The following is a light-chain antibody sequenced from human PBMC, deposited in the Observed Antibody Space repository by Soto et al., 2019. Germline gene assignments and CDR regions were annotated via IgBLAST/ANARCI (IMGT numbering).Light chain of an antibody. CDR2: KAS. CDR3: QHYETYPWT. J-gene: IGKJ1*01. CDR1: QSISNW. Sequence: DIQMTQSPSTLSALIGDRVTIICRASQSISNWLAWYQQKPGKAPKLLIHKASNLESGVPSRFSGSGSGIEFTLTVSSLQPDDFATYYCQHYETYPWTFGQGTKVENK. V-gene: IGKV1-5*03.